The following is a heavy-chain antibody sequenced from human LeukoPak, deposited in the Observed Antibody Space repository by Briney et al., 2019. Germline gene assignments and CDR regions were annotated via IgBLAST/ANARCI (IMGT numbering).Heavy chain of an antibody. J-gene: IGHJ5*02. D-gene: IGHD2-2*01. CDR2: IIPIIGTA. Sequence: SVKVSCKASGGTFSSYAISWVRQAPGQGLEWMGGIIPIIGTANYAQKFQGRVTITADESTSTAYMELSSLRSEDTAVYYCARAGGIGYCSSTSCSYNWFDPWGQGTLVTVSS. CDR3: ARAGGIGYCSSTSCSYNWFDP. V-gene: IGHV1-69*13. CDR1: GGTFSSYA.